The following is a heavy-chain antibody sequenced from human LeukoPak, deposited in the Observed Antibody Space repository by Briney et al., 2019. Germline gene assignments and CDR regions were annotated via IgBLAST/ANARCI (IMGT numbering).Heavy chain of an antibody. CDR2: ISAYNGNT. J-gene: IGHJ4*02. CDR1: GYTFTSYG. Sequence: ASVTVSCKASGYTFTSYGISWVRQAPGQGLEWMGWISAYNGNTNYAQKLQGRVTMTTDTSTSTAYMELRSLRSDDTAAYYCARYLVGATTDYWGQGTLVTVSS. CDR3: ARYLVGATTDY. V-gene: IGHV1-18*01. D-gene: IGHD1-26*01.